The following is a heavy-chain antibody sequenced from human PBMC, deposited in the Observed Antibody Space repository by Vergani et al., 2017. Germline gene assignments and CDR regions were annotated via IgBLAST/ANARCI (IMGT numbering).Heavy chain of an antibody. CDR3: AKSIRGGARGNFDS. Sequence: EVQLVESGGGLIQPAMSLRLSCAASGFTLDDYAMHWVRHASGKGLEWVAGVSWNGNKTAYADSVKGRFTISRDTVKNLLYFEMKSLRREDTALYYCAKSIRGGARGNFDSWGQGTLVSVSS. CDR1: GFTLDDYA. CDR2: VSWNGNKT. D-gene: IGHD1-26*01. J-gene: IGHJ5*01. V-gene: IGHV3-9*01.